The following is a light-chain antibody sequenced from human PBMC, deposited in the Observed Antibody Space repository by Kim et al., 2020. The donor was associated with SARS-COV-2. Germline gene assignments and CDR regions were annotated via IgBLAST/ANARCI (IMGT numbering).Light chain of an antibody. CDR3: QEYGTSPTWT. V-gene: IGKV3-20*01. J-gene: IGKJ1*01. CDR1: QSVSSSF. Sequence: IVMTQSPGTLSLSPGERATLSCRPSQSVSSSFLAWYQQKPGQAPRLLIYGASSRATGIPDRFSGSGSGTDFTLTINRLEPEDFAVYYCQEYGTSPTWTFGQGTKVDIK. CDR2: GAS.